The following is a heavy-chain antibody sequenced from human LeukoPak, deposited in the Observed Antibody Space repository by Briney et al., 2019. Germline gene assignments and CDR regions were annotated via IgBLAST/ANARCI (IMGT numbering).Heavy chain of an antibody. D-gene: IGHD2-2*01. Sequence: PGGSLRLSCAASGFTFSSYWMSWVRQAPGKGLEWVANQKQDGSEKYYADSVKGRFTISRDNAKNSLYLQMNSLRAEDTAVYYCAREGVEYCSSTSCSYYGMDVWGKGTTVTVSS. CDR2: QKQDGSEK. J-gene: IGHJ6*04. CDR3: AREGVEYCSSTSCSYYGMDV. CDR1: GFTFSSYW. V-gene: IGHV3-7*03.